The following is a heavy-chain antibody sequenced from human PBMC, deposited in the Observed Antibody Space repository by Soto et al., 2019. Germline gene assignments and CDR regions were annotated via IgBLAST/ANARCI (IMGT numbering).Heavy chain of an antibody. CDR2: INHSGST. Sequence: SETLSLTCAVYGGSFSGYYWSWIRQPPGKGLEWIGEINHSGSTNYNPSLKSRVTISVDTSKNQFSLKLSSVTAADTAVYYCARGRSSPPIYYYYYGMDVWGQGTTVTVSS. V-gene: IGHV4-34*01. D-gene: IGHD1-26*01. CDR3: ARGRSSPPIYYYYYGMDV. J-gene: IGHJ6*02. CDR1: GGSFSGYY.